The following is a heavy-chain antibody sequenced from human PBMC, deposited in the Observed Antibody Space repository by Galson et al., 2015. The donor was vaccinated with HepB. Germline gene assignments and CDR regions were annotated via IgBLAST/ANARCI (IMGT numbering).Heavy chain of an antibody. CDR2: IYPGDSDT. J-gene: IGHJ4*02. V-gene: IGHV5-51*01. CDR1: GYSFTTYW. CDR3: ARRPNFLVRSGNYFFDY. Sequence: QSGAEVKKPGESLKISCKGSGYSFTTYWIGWVRQMPGKGLEWMGIIYPGDSDTRYSPSFQGQVTISADKSISTAYLQWSSLKASDTAMYYCARRPNFLVRSGNYFFDYWGRGTLVTVSS. D-gene: IGHD3-22*01.